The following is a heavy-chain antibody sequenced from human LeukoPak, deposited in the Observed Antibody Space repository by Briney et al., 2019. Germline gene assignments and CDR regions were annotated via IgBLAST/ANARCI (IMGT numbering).Heavy chain of an antibody. J-gene: IGHJ6*02. D-gene: IGHD5-12*01. CDR3: ARAPNSGYDDDYYDYYYGMDV. CDR1: GFTVSSNY. CDR2: IYSGGST. Sequence: PGGSLRLSCAASGFTVSSNYMSWVRQAPGKGLEWVSVIYSGGSTYYADSVKGRFTISRHNSKNTLYLQMNSLRAEDTAVYYCARAPNSGYDDDYYDYYYGMDVWGQGTTVTVSS. V-gene: IGHV3-53*04.